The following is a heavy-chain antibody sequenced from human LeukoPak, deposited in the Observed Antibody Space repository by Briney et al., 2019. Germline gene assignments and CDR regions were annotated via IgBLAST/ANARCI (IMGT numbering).Heavy chain of an antibody. Sequence: SGGSLRLSCAASGFTFSDYYMSWIRQAPGKGLEWVSYISSSGSTIYYADSVKGRFTISRDNAKNSLYLQMNSLRAEDTAVYYCARGGIVVVPAALDAFDIWGQGTMVTVSS. V-gene: IGHV3-11*01. D-gene: IGHD2-2*01. CDR2: ISSSGSTI. CDR1: GFTFSDYY. J-gene: IGHJ3*02. CDR3: ARGGIVVVPAALDAFDI.